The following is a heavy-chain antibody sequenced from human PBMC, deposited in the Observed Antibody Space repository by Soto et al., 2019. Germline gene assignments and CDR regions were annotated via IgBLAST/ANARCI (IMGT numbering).Heavy chain of an antibody. J-gene: IGHJ4*02. CDR3: GRYVAVGGIRGTIHD. CDR2: ISNDGTYR. Sequence: QVQLVESGGGVVQPGTSLRRSCAASGFTFSGHAMHWVRQAPGKGLDWVAAISNDGTYRVYADSVKGRFTMSRDNSKNTVHLQMDSLIVEATAGYKFGRYVAVGGIRGTIHDCGQGTQGTVS. CDR1: GFTFSGHA. D-gene: IGHD3-10*01. V-gene: IGHV3-30-3*01.